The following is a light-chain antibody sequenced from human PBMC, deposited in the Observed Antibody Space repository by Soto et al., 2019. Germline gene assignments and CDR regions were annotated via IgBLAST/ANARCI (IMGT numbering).Light chain of an antibody. CDR2: DAS. Sequence: DLEVTQSPSSLSASVGDRVTITCQASQDIKDYLNWYQQKPGEAPKLLIHDASRLEAGVSSRFSGRRSGTAFTLTFSSLQPEDIATYYWQLSEPLPLLTFGGGTKVEMK. V-gene: IGKV1-33*01. CDR1: QDIKDY. J-gene: IGKJ4*01. CDR3: QLSEPLPLLT.